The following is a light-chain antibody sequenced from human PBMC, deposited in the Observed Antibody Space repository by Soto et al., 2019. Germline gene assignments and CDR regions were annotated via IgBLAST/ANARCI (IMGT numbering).Light chain of an antibody. V-gene: IGLV2-18*02. Sequence: QSALTQPPSVSGSPGQSVTISCTGTGSDIGTFNRVSWYQQPPGTAPKLLIYDVNNRPSGVPDRFSGSKSGNTASLTISGLQAEDEAYYYCSSYTSSSTYVFGTGTKLTVL. J-gene: IGLJ1*01. CDR2: DVN. CDR3: SSYTSSSTYV. CDR1: GSDIGTFNR.